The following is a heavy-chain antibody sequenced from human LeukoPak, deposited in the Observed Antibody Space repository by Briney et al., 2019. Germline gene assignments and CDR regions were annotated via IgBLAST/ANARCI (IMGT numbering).Heavy chain of an antibody. V-gene: IGHV3-48*01. Sequence: GGSLGLSCAASGFTFSDHIMNWVRQLPGKRLEWVAYVSGSGSTVYYADSVKGRFTISRDNGKSSLYLQMNSLRVEDTALYYCVRQFASWGQGTLVTVSS. CDR3: VRQFAS. CDR2: VSGSGSTV. CDR1: GFTFSDHI. J-gene: IGHJ4*02.